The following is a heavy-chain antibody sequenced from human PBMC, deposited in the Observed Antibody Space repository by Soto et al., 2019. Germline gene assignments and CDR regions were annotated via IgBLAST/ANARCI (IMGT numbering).Heavy chain of an antibody. CDR1: GGSISSGGTGSY. V-gene: IGHV4-31*03. CDR3: ESGHDAYKVRY. CDR2: IYYTGNT. Sequence: QVQLQESGPGLVKPSQTLSLTCTVSGGSISSGGTGSYWTWIRQLPGKGLEWIGYIYYTGNTYYNPPRNSRQTISIDTSGNQFSLKLTSVTAADSAVYFCESGHDAYKVRYWGQGTLVTVSS. J-gene: IGHJ4*02. D-gene: IGHD1-1*01.